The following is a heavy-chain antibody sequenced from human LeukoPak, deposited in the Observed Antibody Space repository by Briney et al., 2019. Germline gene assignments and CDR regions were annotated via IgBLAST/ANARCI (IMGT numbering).Heavy chain of an antibody. J-gene: IGHJ4*02. CDR3: ARTARSPEEVPAGIVFDY. CDR1: GGSISSSNW. V-gene: IGHV4-4*02. D-gene: IGHD2-2*01. Sequence: PSETLSLTCAVSGGSISSSNWWSWVRQPPGKGLEWIGEIYHSGSTNYNPSLKSRVTISVDKSKNQFSLKLSSVTAADTAVYYCARTARSPEEVPAGIVFDYWGQGTLVTVSS. CDR2: IYHSGST.